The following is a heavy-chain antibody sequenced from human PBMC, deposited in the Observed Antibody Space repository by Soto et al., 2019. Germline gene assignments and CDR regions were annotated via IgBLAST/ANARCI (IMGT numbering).Heavy chain of an antibody. CDR2: IKQDGSEK. J-gene: IGHJ4*02. CDR3: ARDAMSFDWLLLDEPYYLDY. Sequence: HPGGSLRLSCAASGFTFSSYWMSWVRQAPGKGLEWVANIKQDGSEKYYVDSVKGRFTISRDNAKNSLYLQMNSLRAEDTAVYYCARDAMSFDWLLLDEPYYLDYWGQGTLVTVSS. D-gene: IGHD3-9*01. V-gene: IGHV3-7*01. CDR1: GFTFSSYW.